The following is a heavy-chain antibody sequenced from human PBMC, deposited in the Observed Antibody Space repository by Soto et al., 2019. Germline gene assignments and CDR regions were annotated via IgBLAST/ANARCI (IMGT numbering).Heavy chain of an antibody. Sequence: LRLSCAASGFTFSNAWMSWVRQAPGKGLEWVGRIKSKTDGGTTDYAAPVKGRFTISRDDSKSIAYLQMNSLKTEDTAVYYCTRDLETGYYDSSGYWLPYYYYGMDVWGQGTTVTVSS. D-gene: IGHD3-22*01. CDR2: IKSKTDGGTT. J-gene: IGHJ6*02. CDR3: TRDLETGYYDSSGYWLPYYYYGMDV. CDR1: GFTFSNAW. V-gene: IGHV3-15*01.